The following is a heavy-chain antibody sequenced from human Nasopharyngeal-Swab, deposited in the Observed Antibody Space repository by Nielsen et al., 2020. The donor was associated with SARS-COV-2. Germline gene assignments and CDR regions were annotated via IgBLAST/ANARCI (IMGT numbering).Heavy chain of an antibody. CDR1: GFTFSTFA. J-gene: IGHJ6*02. CDR3: ARYCTSSTCSSYSYYGMDV. D-gene: IGHD2-2*01. CDR2: ISGSGDNT. V-gene: IGHV3-23*01. Sequence: GESLKISCAASGFTFSTFAMGWVRQVPGKGLEWVSAISGSGDNTFYADSVKGRFTISRDNSKNTLFLQMTGLRGDDTAVYYCARYCTSSTCSSYSYYGMDVWGQGTTVTVSS.